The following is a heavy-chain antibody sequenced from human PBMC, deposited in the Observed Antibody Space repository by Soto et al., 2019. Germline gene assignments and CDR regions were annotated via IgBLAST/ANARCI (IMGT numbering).Heavy chain of an antibody. Sequence: ASVKVSCKASGYSFSDYHIHWVRQAPGQGLEWLGRINPKSGGTSSAQKFQGWVTMTRDTSISTAYMELSSLRSEDTAVYYCASGGNRYYDSSGYPTLAFDIWGQGTKVTVSS. CDR2: INPKSGGT. V-gene: IGHV1-2*04. CDR1: GYSFSDYH. D-gene: IGHD3-22*01. CDR3: ASGGNRYYDSSGYPTLAFDI. J-gene: IGHJ3*02.